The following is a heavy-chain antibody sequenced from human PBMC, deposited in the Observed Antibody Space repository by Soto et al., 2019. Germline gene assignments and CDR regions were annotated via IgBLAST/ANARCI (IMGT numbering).Heavy chain of an antibody. J-gene: IGHJ3*02. V-gene: IGHV3-23*01. Sequence: PGGSLRLSCAASGFTFSNYGMSWVRQAPGKGLEWVSAISGSGADTNYADSVKGRFTISRDNSKNTLYLQMNSLRAEDTAVYYCAKDPLTYSSGWYGAFDIWGQGTMVTVSS. D-gene: IGHD6-19*01. CDR1: GFTFSNYG. CDR3: AKDPLTYSSGWYGAFDI. CDR2: ISGSGADT.